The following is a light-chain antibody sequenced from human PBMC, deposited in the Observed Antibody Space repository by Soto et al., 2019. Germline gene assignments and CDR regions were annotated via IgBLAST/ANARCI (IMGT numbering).Light chain of an antibody. CDR3: QQGNSFPVT. CDR2: AAS. V-gene: IGKV1-12*01. Sequence: DLQMTQSPSSVSASVGDRVTITCRASQGISNWLAWYQQKPGKAPKLLIYAASSLQSGVPSRFGGSGSGTDFTLTISSLQPEDFATYSCQQGNSFPVTFGRGTRLEIK. J-gene: IGKJ5*01. CDR1: QGISNW.